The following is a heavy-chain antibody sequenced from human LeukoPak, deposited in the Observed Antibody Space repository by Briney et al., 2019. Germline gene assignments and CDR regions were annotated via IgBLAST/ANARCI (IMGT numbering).Heavy chain of an antibody. CDR1: GGSISSYY. D-gene: IGHD4-11*01. Sequence: SETLSLTCTVSGGSISSYYWSWIRQPPGKGLEWIGYIYYSGSTNYNPSLKSRVTLSVDTSKHQYSLKLSSVTAADTAVYYCARAGYSNYEQNWFDPWGQGTLVTVSS. CDR2: IYYSGST. CDR3: ARAGYSNYEQNWFDP. J-gene: IGHJ5*02. V-gene: IGHV4-59*01.